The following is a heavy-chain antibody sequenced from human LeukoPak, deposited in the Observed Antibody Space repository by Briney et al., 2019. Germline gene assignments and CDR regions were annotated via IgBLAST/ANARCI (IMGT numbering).Heavy chain of an antibody. CDR1: GYTFTSYG. CDR3: ARGRAKYYYDSSGYSDY. V-gene: IGHV1-18*01. D-gene: IGHD3-22*01. CDR2: ISAYNGNT. J-gene: IGHJ4*02. Sequence: ASVKVSCKASGYTFTSYGISWVRQAPGQGLEWMGWISAYNGNTNYAQKLQGRVTMTTDTSTSTAYMELRSLRSDDTAVYYCARGRAKYYYDSSGYSDYWGQGTLVTVSS.